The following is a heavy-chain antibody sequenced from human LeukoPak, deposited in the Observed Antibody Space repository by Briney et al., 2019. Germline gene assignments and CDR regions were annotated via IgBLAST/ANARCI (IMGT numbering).Heavy chain of an antibody. CDR1: GGTFSSYA. CDR2: IIPIFGTA. CDR3: ARVGIFRGYMDV. V-gene: IGHV1-69*06. J-gene: IGHJ6*03. Sequence: GASVKVSCKASGGTFSSYAISWVRQAPGQGLEWMGGIIPIFGTANYAQKFQGRVTITADKSTSTAYVELSSLRSEDTAVYYCARVGIFRGYMDVWGKGTTVTVSS. D-gene: IGHD2-15*01.